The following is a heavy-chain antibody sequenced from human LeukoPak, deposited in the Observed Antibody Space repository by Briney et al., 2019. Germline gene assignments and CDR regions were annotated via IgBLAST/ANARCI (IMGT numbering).Heavy chain of an antibody. CDR3: ARERYCSGGSCYSGALDT. J-gene: IGHJ3*02. CDR2: INPNNGGT. CDR1: GYTFTGYY. V-gene: IGHV1-2*02. Sequence: GASVKVSCKASGYTFTGYYMHWVRQAPGQGLEWMGWINPNNGGTGYAQKFQGRVTMTTDTSTSTAYMELRSLRSDDRAVYYCARERYCSGGSCYSGALDTWGQGTMVTVSS. D-gene: IGHD2-15*01.